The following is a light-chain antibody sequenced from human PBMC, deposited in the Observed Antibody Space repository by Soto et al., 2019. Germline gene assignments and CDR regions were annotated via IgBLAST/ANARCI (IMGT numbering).Light chain of an antibody. V-gene: IGKV3-11*01. CDR2: DAS. CDR3: QQRSNWPPIT. CDR1: QSVSSY. J-gene: IGKJ5*01. Sequence: EIVLTQSPATLSLSPGERATLSCRASQSVSSYLAWYQQKPGRAPRLLIYDASNRATGIPARFSGSGSGTDFTLTISSLEPEDFAVYYCQQRSNWPPITFXQGTRTEIK.